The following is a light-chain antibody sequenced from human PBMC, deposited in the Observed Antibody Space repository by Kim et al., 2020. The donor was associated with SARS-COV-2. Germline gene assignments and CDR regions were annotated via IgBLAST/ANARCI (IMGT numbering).Light chain of an antibody. Sequence: DIQMTQSPSSLSASVGDRVTITCQASQDISNYLNWYQQKPGKAPKLLIYDASNVETGVPSRFSGSGSGTDFTFTISSLQPEVIATYYCQQYDNLPLTFGGGTKVDIK. V-gene: IGKV1-33*01. J-gene: IGKJ4*01. CDR2: DAS. CDR1: QDISNY. CDR3: QQYDNLPLT.